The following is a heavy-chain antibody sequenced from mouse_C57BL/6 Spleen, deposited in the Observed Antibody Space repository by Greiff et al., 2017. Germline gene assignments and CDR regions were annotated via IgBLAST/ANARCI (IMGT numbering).Heavy chain of an antibody. CDR2: IDPSASYT. CDR1: GYTFTSYW. Sequence: QVQLQQPGAELVMPGASVKLSCKASGYTFTSYWMHWVKQRPGQGLEWIGEIDPSASYTNYNQKFKGKSTLTVDKSSSTTYMQLSSLTSEDSAVYYCARGDYYDYPSYAMDYWGQGTSVTVAS. CDR3: ARGDYYDYPSYAMDY. J-gene: IGHJ4*01. V-gene: IGHV1-69*01. D-gene: IGHD2-4*01.